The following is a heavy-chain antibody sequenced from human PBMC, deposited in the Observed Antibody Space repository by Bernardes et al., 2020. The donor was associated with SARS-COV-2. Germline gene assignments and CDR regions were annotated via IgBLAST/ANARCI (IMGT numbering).Heavy chain of an antibody. J-gene: IGHJ4*02. CDR1: GFTFSNAW. CDR2: IRRTVDGGTT. CDR3: TAHRDFDY. V-gene: IGHV3-15*01. Sequence: GPLGLCWAASGFTFSNAWMSWVRQVPGKGLEWVARIRRTVDGGTTDYAAPVKGRFTISRDDSKNTLFLQMNSLKTEDTAVYYCTAHRDFDYWGQGTLVTVSS.